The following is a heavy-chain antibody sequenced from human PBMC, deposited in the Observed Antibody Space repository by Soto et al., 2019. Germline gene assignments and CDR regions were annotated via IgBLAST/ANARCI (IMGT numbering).Heavy chain of an antibody. CDR1: GGSISSSSYC. V-gene: IGHV4-39*01. J-gene: IGHJ4*02. CDR2: IYYSGST. CDR3: ARRRDYYDSSGYSYFDY. D-gene: IGHD3-22*01. Sequence: PSETLSLTCTVSGGSISSSSYCWGWIRQPPGKGLEWIGSIYYSGSTYYNPSLKSRVTISVDTSKNQFSLKLSSVTAADTAVYYCARRRDYYDSSGYSYFDYWGQGTLVTVSS.